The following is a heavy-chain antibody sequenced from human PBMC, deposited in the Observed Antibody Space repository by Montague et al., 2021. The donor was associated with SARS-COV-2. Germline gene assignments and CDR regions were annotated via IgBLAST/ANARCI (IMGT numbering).Heavy chain of an antibody. CDR2: IDWGDDK. D-gene: IGHD1-26*01. CDR1: GFSLSTSGMC. CDR3: ARMSAGATIAFDX. V-gene: IGHV2-70*11. J-gene: IGHJ4*02. Sequence: PALVKPTQTLTLTCTFSGFSLSTSGMCVSWIRQPPGKALEWLARIDWGDDKYYSTSLKTRLTISKDTSKNQVVLTVTNMDPVDTATYYCARMSAGATIAFDXWGQGTLVTVSS.